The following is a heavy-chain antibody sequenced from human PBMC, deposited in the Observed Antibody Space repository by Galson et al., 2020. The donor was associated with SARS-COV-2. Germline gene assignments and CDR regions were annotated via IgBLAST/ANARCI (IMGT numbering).Heavy chain of an antibody. CDR2: INAGNGNT. J-gene: IGHJ6*03. V-gene: IGHV1-3*01. CDR1: GYTFTSYA. Sequence: ASVKVSCKASGYTFTSYAMHWVRQDPGQRLEWMGWINAGNGNTKYSQKFQGRVTITRDTSASTAYMELSSLRSEDTAVYYCAREDYYYDSSGYLPNYYYYMDVWGKGTTVTGS. D-gene: IGHD3-22*01. CDR3: AREDYYYDSSGYLPNYYYYMDV.